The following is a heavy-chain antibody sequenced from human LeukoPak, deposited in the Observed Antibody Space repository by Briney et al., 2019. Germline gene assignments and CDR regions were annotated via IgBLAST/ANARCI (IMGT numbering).Heavy chain of an antibody. J-gene: IGHJ4*02. D-gene: IGHD4/OR15-4a*01. CDR1: DYSISSGYY. V-gene: IGHV4-38-2*02. CDR2: IYHGGTT. CDR3: ARTIKTGDYGRGYFDY. Sequence: SETLSLTCTVSDYSISSGYYWGWIRQPPGKGLEWIGSIYHGGTTYYNPSLKSRVTISLDTSKNQFSLKLSFVTAADTAVYYCARTIKTGDYGRGYFDYWGQGTLATVSS.